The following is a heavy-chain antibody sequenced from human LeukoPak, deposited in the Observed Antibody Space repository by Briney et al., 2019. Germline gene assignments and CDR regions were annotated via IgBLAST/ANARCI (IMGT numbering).Heavy chain of an antibody. Sequence: GGSLRLSCAASGFTFSSYGMNWVRQAPGKGLEWVSYISSSSSTIYYADSVKGRFTISRDNAKNSLYLQMNSLRAEDTAVYYCARDRIVQYYYGSGSYYPFDYWGQGTLVTVSS. CDR2: ISSSSSTI. CDR3: ARDRIVQYYYGSGSYYPFDY. J-gene: IGHJ4*02. D-gene: IGHD3-10*01. CDR1: GFTFSSYG. V-gene: IGHV3-48*04.